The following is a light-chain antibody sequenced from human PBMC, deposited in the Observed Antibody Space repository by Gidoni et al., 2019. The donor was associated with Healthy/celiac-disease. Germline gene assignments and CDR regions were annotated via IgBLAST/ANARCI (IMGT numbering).Light chain of an antibody. CDR1: QSLLHSNGYNY. J-gene: IGKJ1*01. CDR3: MQAIQTPRT. Sequence: DIVLTQSPLSLPVTPGEPASISCSSSQSLLHSNGYNYLDWYLQKPGQSPQLLIYLGSNRASGVPDRFSGSGSGTDFTLKINRVEAEDVGVYYCMQAIQTPRTFGQGTKVEIK. CDR2: LGS. V-gene: IGKV2-28*01.